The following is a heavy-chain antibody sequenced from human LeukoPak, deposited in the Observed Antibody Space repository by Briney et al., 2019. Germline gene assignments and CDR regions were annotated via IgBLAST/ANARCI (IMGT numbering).Heavy chain of an antibody. CDR2: IYYSGST. Sequence: ASQTLSLTCTVSGGSISSGGYYWSWIRQHPGKGLEWIGYIYYSGSTYYNPSLKSRVTISVDTSKNQFSLKLSSVTAADTAVYYCARVPAPLPGSGSYEFDYWGQGTLVTVSS. D-gene: IGHD3-10*01. CDR1: GGSISSGGYY. J-gene: IGHJ4*02. V-gene: IGHV4-31*03. CDR3: ARVPAPLPGSGSYEFDY.